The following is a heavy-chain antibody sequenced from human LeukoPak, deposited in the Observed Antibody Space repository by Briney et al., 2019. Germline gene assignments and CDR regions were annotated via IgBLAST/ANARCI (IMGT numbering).Heavy chain of an antibody. V-gene: IGHV3-48*04. D-gene: IGHD6-13*01. J-gene: IGHJ6*02. CDR3: ARDSLHRPIAAAGYYYYGMDV. CDR1: GFTFSSYS. CDR2: ISSSSSTI. Sequence: GGSLRLSCAASGFTFSSYSMNWVRQAPGKGLEWVSYISSSSSTIYYADSVKGRFTISRDNAKNSLYLQMNSLRAEDTAVYYCARDSLHRPIAAAGYYYYGMDVWGQGTTVTVSS.